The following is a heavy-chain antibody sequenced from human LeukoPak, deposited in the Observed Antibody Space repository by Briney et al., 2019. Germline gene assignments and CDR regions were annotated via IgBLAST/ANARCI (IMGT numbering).Heavy chain of an antibody. J-gene: IGHJ4*02. CDR2: IHSSSAYT. CDR3: ARTGDYESFDY. V-gene: IGHV3-11*06. D-gene: IGHD4-17*01. Sequence: SGGSLRLSCAASVFTFSDYYMNWIRQAPWKGLEWVSYIHSSSAYTNYADSVKGRFTISRDNAKNSLYLQMNSLRAEDTAVYYCARTGDYESFDYWGQGTLVTVSS. CDR1: VFTFSDYY.